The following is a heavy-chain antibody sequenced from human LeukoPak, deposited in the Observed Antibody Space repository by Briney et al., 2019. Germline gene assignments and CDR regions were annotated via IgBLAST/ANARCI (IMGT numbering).Heavy chain of an antibody. CDR3: ARTTEDCSSTSCYQYWFDP. Sequence: PSETLSLTCTVSGGSISSYYWSWIRQPPGKGLEWIGYIYYSGSTNYNPSLKSRVTISVDTFKNQFSLKLNSVTAADTAVYYCARTTEDCSSTSCYQYWFDPWGQGTLVTVSS. CDR2: IYYSGST. D-gene: IGHD2-2*01. J-gene: IGHJ5*02. V-gene: IGHV4-59*01. CDR1: GGSISSYY.